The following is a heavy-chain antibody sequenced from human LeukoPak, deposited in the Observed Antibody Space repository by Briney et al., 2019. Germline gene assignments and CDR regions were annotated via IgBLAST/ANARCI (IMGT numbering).Heavy chain of an antibody. V-gene: IGHV3-30-3*01. CDR1: GFTFSSYA. CDR3: ARGYYDSSDAFDI. D-gene: IGHD3-22*01. CDR2: ISYDGSNK. J-gene: IGHJ3*02. Sequence: GGSLRLSCAASGFTFSSYAMSWVRQAPGKGLEWVAVISYDGSNKYYADSVKGRFTISRDNSKNTLYLQMNSLRAEDTAVYYCARGYYDSSDAFDIWGQGTMVTVSS.